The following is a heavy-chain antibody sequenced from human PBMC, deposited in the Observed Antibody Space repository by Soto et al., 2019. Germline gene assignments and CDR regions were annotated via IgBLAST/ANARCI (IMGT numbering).Heavy chain of an antibody. CDR2: IFYSGST. Sequence: QVQLQESGPGLVNPSQTLSLICTVSGGSINSGGYYWNWIRQHPGKGLEWIGYIFYSGSTYYNPFLRSRVTISADTSVNQFALNLSHVTAADTAVYFRARGHRRSGYSSCWVFDYWGQGTLLNVSS. D-gene: IGHD6-13*01. J-gene: IGHJ4*02. CDR1: GGSINSGGYY. CDR3: ARGHRRSGYSSCWVFDY. V-gene: IGHV4-31*03.